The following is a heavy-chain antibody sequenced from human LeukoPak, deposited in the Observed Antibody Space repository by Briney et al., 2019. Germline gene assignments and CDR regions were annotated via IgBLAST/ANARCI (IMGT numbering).Heavy chain of an antibody. J-gene: IGHJ3*02. V-gene: IGHV1-18*01. D-gene: IGHD2-2*01. Sequence: GASVKVSCKASGYTFTSYGISWVRLAPGQGLEWMGWISAYNGNTNYAQKLQGRVTMTTDTSTSTAYMELRSLRSDDTAVYYCARDGAGDIVVVPASVIDAFDIWGQGTMVTVSS. CDR2: ISAYNGNT. CDR1: GYTFTSYG. CDR3: ARDGAGDIVVVPASVIDAFDI.